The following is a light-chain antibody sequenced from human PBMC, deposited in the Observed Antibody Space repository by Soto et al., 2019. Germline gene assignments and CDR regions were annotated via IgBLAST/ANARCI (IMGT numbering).Light chain of an antibody. CDR2: GPS. J-gene: IGKJ5*01. CDR1: QSLSSTY. V-gene: IGKV3-20*01. CDR3: QQYGSSLIT. Sequence: VLTQSPGTLSLSQGERATLSCRASQSLSSTYLAWYQQKPGQAPRVLIYGPSSRAAGTPDRFSGSGSGTDFTLTISRLEPEDFAVYYCQQYGSSLITFGQGGRLEIK.